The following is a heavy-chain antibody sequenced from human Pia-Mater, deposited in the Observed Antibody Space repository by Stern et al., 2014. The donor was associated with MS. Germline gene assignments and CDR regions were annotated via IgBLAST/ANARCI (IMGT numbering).Heavy chain of an antibody. J-gene: IGHJ4*02. D-gene: IGHD4-17*01. CDR2: ISSSNSYT. V-gene: IGHV3-21*01. CDR3: VRDRGLATVTSYFDY. CDR1: GFNFRTFT. Sequence: EVQLVESGGGLVEPGGSLRLSCAASGFNFRTFTMSWVRQAPGKGLEWVSSISSSNSYTYYADSVKGRFTISRDNAKTSLYLQMDSLRAEDTAVYYCVRDRGLATVTSYFDYWGQGILVTVSS.